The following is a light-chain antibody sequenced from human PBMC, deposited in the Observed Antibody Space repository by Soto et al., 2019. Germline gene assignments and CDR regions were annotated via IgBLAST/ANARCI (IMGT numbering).Light chain of an antibody. V-gene: IGKV1-5*03. CDR3: QHYNSYSEA. CDR1: QTISSW. CDR2: KAS. J-gene: IGKJ1*01. Sequence: DIQMTHSPSTLSGTVKDRVTITCRASQTISSWLAWYQQKPGKAPKLLIYKASTLKSGVPSRFSGSGSGTEFTLTISSLQPDDFATYCCQHYNSYSEAFCQGSNVDI.